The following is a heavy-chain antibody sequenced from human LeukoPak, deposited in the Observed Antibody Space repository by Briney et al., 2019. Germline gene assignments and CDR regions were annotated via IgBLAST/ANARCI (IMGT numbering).Heavy chain of an antibody. Sequence: GGSLRLSCAASGFTVSSNYMSWVRQAPGKGLEWVSVIYSGGSTYYADSVKGRFTISRDNSKNTLCLQMNSLRAEDTAVYYCARVVLEYSSSSWRENYYYGMDVWGQGTTVTVSS. CDR1: GFTVSSNY. V-gene: IGHV3-53*01. CDR3: ARVVLEYSSSSWRENYYYGMDV. D-gene: IGHD6-6*01. CDR2: IYSGGST. J-gene: IGHJ6*02.